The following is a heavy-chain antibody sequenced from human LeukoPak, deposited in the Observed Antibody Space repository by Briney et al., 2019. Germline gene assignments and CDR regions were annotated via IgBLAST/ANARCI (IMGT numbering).Heavy chain of an antibody. J-gene: IGHJ3*02. CDR2: INPAGGST. D-gene: IGHD1-14*01. CDR3: ARVRLDRSERNLDAFEN. Sequence: GASVKASCKASGYTFTTYYIHWVRQAPGQGLEWMGIINPAGGSTTYAQKFQGSRLTLTRDTSTSTVYMELSSLRSEDTAVYFCARVRLDRSERNLDAFENWGQGTMVTVSS. V-gene: IGHV1-46*01. CDR1: GYTFTTYY.